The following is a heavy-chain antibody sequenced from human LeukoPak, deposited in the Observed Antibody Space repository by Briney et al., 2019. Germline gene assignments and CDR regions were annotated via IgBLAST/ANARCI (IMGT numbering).Heavy chain of an antibody. CDR1: GYTFTGYY. D-gene: IGHD5-18*01. V-gene: IGHV1-2*02. CDR3: ARPVDTAMVTLFFFDY. CDR2: INPNSGGT. J-gene: IGHJ4*02. Sequence: ASVKVSCKASGYTFTGYYMHWVRQAPGQGLEWTGWINPNSGGTNYAQKFQGRVTMTRDTSISTAYMELSRLRSDDTAVYYCARPVDTAMVTLFFFDYWGQGTLVTVSS.